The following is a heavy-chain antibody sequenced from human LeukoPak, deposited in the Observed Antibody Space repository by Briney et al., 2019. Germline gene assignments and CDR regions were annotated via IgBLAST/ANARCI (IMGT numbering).Heavy chain of an antibody. CDR1: GGSISSYY. J-gene: IGHJ4*02. V-gene: IGHV4-59*08. CDR2: IYYSGST. CDR3: ARRYSSSSYFDY. D-gene: IGHD6-6*01. Sequence: SETLSLTCTVSGGSISSYYGSWLRQPPGKGLEWSGYIYYSGSTNYNPSLKSRVTISVDTSKNQFSLKLSSVTAADTAVYYCARRYSSSSYFDYWGQGTLVTVSS.